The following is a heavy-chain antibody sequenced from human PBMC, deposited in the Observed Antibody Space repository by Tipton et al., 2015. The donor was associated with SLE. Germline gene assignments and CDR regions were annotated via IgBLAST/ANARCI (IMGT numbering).Heavy chain of an antibody. V-gene: IGHV4-4*02. J-gene: IGHJ4*02. D-gene: IGHD1-14*01. CDR1: GGSITSIHY. Sequence: TLSLTCSVSGGSITSIHYWSWVRQPPGKGLEWIGEIFHTGSTNYNPSLKGRVTMSVDKSNNQFSLTLSSVTAADTAVYYCARDSAGITLDYWGQGALVTVSS. CDR2: IFHTGST. CDR3: ARDSAGITLDY.